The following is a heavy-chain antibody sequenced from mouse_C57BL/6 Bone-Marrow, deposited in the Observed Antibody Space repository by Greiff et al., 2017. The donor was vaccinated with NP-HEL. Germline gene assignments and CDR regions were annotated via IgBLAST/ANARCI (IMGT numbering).Heavy chain of an antibody. CDR3: VSSLLTIPAWFAY. V-gene: IGHV10-1*01. Sequence: EVMLVESGGGLVQPKGSLKLSCAASGFSFNTYAMNWVRQAPGKGLEWVARIRSKSNNYATYYADSVKDRFTISRDDSESMLYLQMNNLKTEDTAMYYCVSSLLTIPAWFAYWGQGTLVTVSA. CDR1: GFSFNTYA. CDR2: IRSKSNNYAT. D-gene: IGHD5-1-1*01. J-gene: IGHJ3*01.